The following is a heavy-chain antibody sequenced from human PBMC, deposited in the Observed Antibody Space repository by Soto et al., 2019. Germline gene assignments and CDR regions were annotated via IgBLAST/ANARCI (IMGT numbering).Heavy chain of an antibody. CDR3: ARVVAVAGTRGWFDP. CDR2: IYSGGST. J-gene: IGHJ5*02. CDR1: GFTVSSNY. Sequence: EVQLVESGGGLVQPGGSLRLSCAASGFTVSSNYMSWVRQAPGKGLEWVSVIYSGGSTYYADSVKGRFTISRDNSKNTLYLQMNSLRAEDTAVYYCARVVAVAGTRGWFDPWGQGTLVTVSS. V-gene: IGHV3-66*01. D-gene: IGHD6-19*01.